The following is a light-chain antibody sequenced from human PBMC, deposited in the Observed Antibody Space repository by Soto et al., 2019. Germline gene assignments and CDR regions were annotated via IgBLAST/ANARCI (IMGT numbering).Light chain of an antibody. Sequence: EIVLTQSPGTLSLCPGERATLSCRASQSVSSSYLAWYQQKPGQAPRLLIYGASSRATGIPDRFSGSGSGTDFTLTISRLEPEDFAVYYCQQYGSSPYMYTFGQGTKVDIK. CDR2: GAS. CDR3: QQYGSSPYMYT. CDR1: QSVSSSY. V-gene: IGKV3-20*01. J-gene: IGKJ2*01.